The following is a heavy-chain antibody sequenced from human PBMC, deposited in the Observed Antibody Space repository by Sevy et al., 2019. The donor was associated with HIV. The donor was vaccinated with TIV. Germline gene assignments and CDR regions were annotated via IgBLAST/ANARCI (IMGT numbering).Heavy chain of an antibody. CDR2: ISYDGSNK. CDR3: AKEGRVYGMDV. Sequence: GGSLRLSCAASGFTFSSYGMHWVSQAPGKGLEWVAVISYDGSNKYYADSVKGRFTISRDNSKNTLYLQMNSLRAEDTAVYYCAKEGRVYGMDVWGQGTTVTVSS. CDR1: GFTFSSYG. V-gene: IGHV3-30*18. J-gene: IGHJ6*02.